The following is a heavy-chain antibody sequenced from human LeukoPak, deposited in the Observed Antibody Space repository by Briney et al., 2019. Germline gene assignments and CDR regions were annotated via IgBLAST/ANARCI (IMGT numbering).Heavy chain of an antibody. V-gene: IGHV3-7*01. J-gene: IGHJ4*02. CDR2: IKQDGSEK. D-gene: IGHD3-3*01. CDR3: ARRYYDFWSGYYPFFDY. Sequence: PGGSLRLSCAASGFTFSSYWMSWVRRAPGKGLEWVANIKQDGSEKYYVDSVKGRFTISRDNAKNSLYLQMNSLRAEDTAVYYCARRYYDFWSGYYPFFDYWGQGTLVTVSS. CDR1: GFTFSSYW.